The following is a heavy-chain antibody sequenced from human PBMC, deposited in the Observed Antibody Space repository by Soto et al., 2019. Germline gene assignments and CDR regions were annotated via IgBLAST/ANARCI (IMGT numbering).Heavy chain of an antibody. CDR2: LNSDGSSG. CDR3: ARGLKNYYGMDV. Sequence: EVQLVESGGGLVQPGGSLRLSCAASGFTFSGYWMHWVRQAPGKGLVWVSRLNSDGSSGYYGDSMKGRFTISRDNAKNTLYLPMNSLRDEDTAVYYCARGLKNYYGMDVWGQGTTVTVSS. D-gene: IGHD3-16*01. V-gene: IGHV3-74*01. CDR1: GFTFSGYW. J-gene: IGHJ6*02.